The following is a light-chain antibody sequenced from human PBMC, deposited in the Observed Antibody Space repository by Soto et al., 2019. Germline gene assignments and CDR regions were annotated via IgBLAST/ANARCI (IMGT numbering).Light chain of an antibody. J-gene: IGKJ1*01. CDR1: QSVSSSY. CDR3: QQYGSSPRT. V-gene: IGKV3-20*01. CDR2: GTS. Sequence: EIVLTQSPGTLSFSPGERGTLSCRASQSVSSSYLAWYQQKPGQAPRLLMYGTSSRATGTPDRFSGSGSGTDFTLTISSLEPEDVAVYYCQQYGSSPRTFGQGTKVDIK.